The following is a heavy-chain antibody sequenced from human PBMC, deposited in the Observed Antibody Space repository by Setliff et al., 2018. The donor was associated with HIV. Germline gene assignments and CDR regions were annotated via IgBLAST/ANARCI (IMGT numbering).Heavy chain of an antibody. D-gene: IGHD3-22*01. CDR3: ARGRNYDSSGYGDYYYYMDV. Sequence: ASVKVSCKASGYTFTSYGISWVRQAPGQGLEWMGGFDPEDGETIYAQKFQGRVTMTEDTSTDTAYMELSSLRSEDTAVYYCARGRNYDSSGYGDYYYYMDVWGKGTTVTVSS. CDR2: FDPEDGET. V-gene: IGHV1-24*01. J-gene: IGHJ6*03. CDR1: GYTFTSYG.